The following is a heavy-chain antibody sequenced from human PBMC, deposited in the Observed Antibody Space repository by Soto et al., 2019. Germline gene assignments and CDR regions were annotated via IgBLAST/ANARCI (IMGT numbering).Heavy chain of an antibody. CDR3: AKDSRGWYSYYYNGIDV. D-gene: IGHD6-19*01. J-gene: IGHJ6*01. Sequence: GMSLKLSFAASEFNVSSFAMHPVILEPSKGLEWVSVISSDGSNKYYADSVKGRFTISRDNSMNTLYLQMNILRAEDTAVYYCAKDSRGWYSYYYNGIDVWGQVTTVTVYS. CDR1: EFNVSSFA. CDR2: ISSDGSNK. V-gene: IGHV3-30*18.